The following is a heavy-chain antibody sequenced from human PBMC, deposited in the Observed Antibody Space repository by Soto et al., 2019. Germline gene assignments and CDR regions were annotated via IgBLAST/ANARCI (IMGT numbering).Heavy chain of an antibody. Sequence: QLQLQESGTGLVKPSETLSLTCTVSCGSISRSNYYWGWIRQPPGKGLEWVGSIYYSGTTYYRSSLKSRVTISIDTSKKQLSLKLSSVTAADTAVYYCERHPGIASASDYCGQGTLVTVSS. CDR2: IYYSGTT. CDR1: CGSISRSNYY. V-gene: IGHV4-39*01. D-gene: IGHD6-13*01. CDR3: ERHPGIASASDY. J-gene: IGHJ4*02.